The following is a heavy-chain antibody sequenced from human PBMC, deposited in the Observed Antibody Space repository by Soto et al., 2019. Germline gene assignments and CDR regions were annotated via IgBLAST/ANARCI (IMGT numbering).Heavy chain of an antibody. CDR1: GGSISSYY. J-gene: IGHJ4*02. CDR3: ARDLGGGDWYYFDY. Sequence: SETLSLTCTVSGGSISSYYWSWIRQPPGKGLEWIGYIYYSGSTSYNPSLKSRVTISVDTSKNQFSLKLSSVTAADTAVYYCARDLGGGDWYYFDYWGQGTLVTVSS. CDR2: IYYSGST. D-gene: IGHD2-21*02. V-gene: IGHV4-59*01.